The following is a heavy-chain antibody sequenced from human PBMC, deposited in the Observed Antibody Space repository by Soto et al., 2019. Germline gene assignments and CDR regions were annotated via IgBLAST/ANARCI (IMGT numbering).Heavy chain of an antibody. CDR2: ISGSGGST. CDR1: GFTFSSYA. Sequence: PGGSLRLSCAASGFTFSSYAMSWVRQAPGKGLEWVSAISGSGGSTYYADSVKGRFTISRDNSKNTLYLQMNSLRAEDTAVYYCAKDLVAGRFLEKESPPLFDYWGQGTLVTVSS. V-gene: IGHV3-23*01. D-gene: IGHD3-3*01. CDR3: AKDLVAGRFLEKESPPLFDY. J-gene: IGHJ4*02.